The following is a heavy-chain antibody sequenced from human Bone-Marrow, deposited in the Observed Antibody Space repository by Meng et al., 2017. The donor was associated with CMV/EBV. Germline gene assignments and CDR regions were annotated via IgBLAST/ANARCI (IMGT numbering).Heavy chain of an antibody. D-gene: IGHD6-13*01. CDR1: GGSISSGGYY. CDR3: ALAAAGTAPDY. CDR2: IYYSGST. J-gene: IGHJ4*02. Sequence: LRLSCTVSGGSISSGGYYWSWIRQHPGKGLEWIGYIYYSGSTYYNPSLKSRVTISVDTSKNQFSLKLSSVTAADTAVYYCALAAAGTAPDYWGQGTLVTVSS. V-gene: IGHV4-31*03.